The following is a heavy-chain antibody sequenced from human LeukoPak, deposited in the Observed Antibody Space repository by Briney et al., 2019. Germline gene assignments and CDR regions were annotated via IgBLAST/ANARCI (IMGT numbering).Heavy chain of an antibody. V-gene: IGHV1-69*05. CDR3: ARDDGPRRDGLLVFDY. CDR2: IIPIFGTA. Sequence: ASVKVSCKASVGTFSSYAISWVRQAPGQGLEWMGGIIPIFGTANYAQKFQGRVTITTDESTSTAYMELSSLRSEDTAVYYCARDDGPRRDGLLVFDYWGQGTLVTVSS. CDR1: VGTFSSYA. D-gene: IGHD5-24*01. J-gene: IGHJ4*02.